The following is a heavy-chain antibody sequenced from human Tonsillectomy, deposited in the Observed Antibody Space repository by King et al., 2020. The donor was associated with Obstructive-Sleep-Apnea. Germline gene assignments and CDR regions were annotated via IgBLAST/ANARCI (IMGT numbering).Heavy chain of an antibody. Sequence: QLVQSGAEVKKPGSSVKVSCKASGGTFSSYSISWVRQAPGQGLEWMGGIIPILGIATYAQKFQVRVTITADKSTSTAYRERGSRRLEDTAVYYCAWVSYCSSTSCYAGGPGAATYYYYGMDVWGQGTTVTVSS. CDR1: GGTFSSYS. CDR2: IIPILGIA. V-gene: IGHV1-69*09. CDR3: AWVSYCSSTSCYAGGPGAATYYYYGMDV. J-gene: IGHJ6*02. D-gene: IGHD2-2*01.